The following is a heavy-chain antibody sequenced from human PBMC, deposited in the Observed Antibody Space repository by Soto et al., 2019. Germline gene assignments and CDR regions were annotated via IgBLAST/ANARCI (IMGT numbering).Heavy chain of an antibody. V-gene: IGHV3-33*01. D-gene: IGHD3-16*01. CDR2: IWHDGGNK. CDR1: GFTLSSYG. J-gene: IGHJ4*02. CDR3: ARDGDVNTGFGKDY. Sequence: QVQLVESGGGVVQPGRSLRLSCAASGFTLSSYGMHWVLQAPGKGLEWVAFIWHDGGNKFYAESVKGRFTISRDNSKTTVYLQMTSLSAEDTGMYYCARDGDVNTGFGKDYWGQGTLVTVSS.